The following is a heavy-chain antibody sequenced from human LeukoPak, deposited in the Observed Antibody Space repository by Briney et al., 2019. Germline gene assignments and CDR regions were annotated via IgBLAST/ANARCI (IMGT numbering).Heavy chain of an antibody. CDR1: GGTFSSYA. V-gene: IGHV1-69*04. CDR3: ARIPDDQYGYNYHNWFDP. J-gene: IGHJ5*02. CDR2: IISFLGIA. D-gene: IGHD5-24*01. Sequence: SVKVSCKASGGTFSSYAISWVRQAPGQGLEWMGRIISFLGIANYAQKFQGRVTITADKSTSTAYMELSSLRSEDTAVYYCARIPDDQYGYNYHNWFDPWGQGTLVTVSS.